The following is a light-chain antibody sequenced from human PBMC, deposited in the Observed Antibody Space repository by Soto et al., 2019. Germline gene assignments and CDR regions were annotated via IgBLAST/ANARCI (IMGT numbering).Light chain of an antibody. Sequence: QAVVTQEPSLTVSPGGTVTLTCDSSTGAVTSGHYPYWIRQKPGQAPRTLIYDTSNKHSWTPARFSGFLLGGKAALTLSDAQPEDEADYYSLLAYGGGRPYVFGTGTKVTVL. CDR2: DTS. CDR3: LLAYGGGRPYV. V-gene: IGLV7-46*01. J-gene: IGLJ1*01. CDR1: TGAVTSGHY.